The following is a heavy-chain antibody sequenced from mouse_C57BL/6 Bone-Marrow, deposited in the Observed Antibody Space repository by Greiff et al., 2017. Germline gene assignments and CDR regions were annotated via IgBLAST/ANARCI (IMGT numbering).Heavy chain of an antibody. CDR3: ARDYDEGHYAMDY. D-gene: IGHD2-4*01. V-gene: IGHV1-69*01. CDR1: GYTFTSYW. Sequence: VQLQQPGAELVMPGASVKLSCKASGYTFTSYWMHWVKQRPGQGLEWIGEIDPSDSYTNYNQKFKGKSTWTVDKSSSTAYMQLSSLTSEDSAVYDCARDYDEGHYAMDYWGQGTSVTVSS. CDR2: IDPSDSYT. J-gene: IGHJ4*01.